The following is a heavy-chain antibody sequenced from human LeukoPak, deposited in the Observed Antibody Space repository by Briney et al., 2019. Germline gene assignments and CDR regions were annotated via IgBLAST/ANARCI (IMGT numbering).Heavy chain of an antibody. V-gene: IGHV4-34*01. J-gene: IGHJ3*02. CDR1: GGSFGGYY. Sequence: PSETLSLTCAVYGGSFGGYYWNWIRQPPGKGLEWIGEINHSRNTNYNPSLKSRVTISVDTSKNQFSLKLSSVTAADTAVYYCARVAYYSNYEGDNDAFDIWGQGTMVTVSS. CDR2: INHSRNT. CDR3: ARVAYYSNYEGDNDAFDI. D-gene: IGHD4-11*01.